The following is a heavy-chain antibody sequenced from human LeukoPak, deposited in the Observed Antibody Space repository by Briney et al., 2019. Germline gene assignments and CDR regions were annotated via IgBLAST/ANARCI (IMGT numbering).Heavy chain of an antibody. D-gene: IGHD6-13*01. V-gene: IGHV3-74*01. J-gene: IGHJ4*02. CDR2: INGGGSGT. CDR3: ARVGGSWFSDY. Sequence: GALRLSCAASGFTFSGYWMQWVRQAAGKGLVWVSRINGGGSGTSYADSVKGRFTISRDNAENTLYLQMNSLRVDDTAVYYCARVGGSWFSDYWGQGTLVTVSS. CDR1: GFTFSGYW.